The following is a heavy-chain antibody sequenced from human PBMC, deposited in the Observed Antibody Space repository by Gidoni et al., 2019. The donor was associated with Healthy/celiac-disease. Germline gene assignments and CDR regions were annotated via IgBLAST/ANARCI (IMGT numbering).Heavy chain of an antibody. J-gene: IGHJ6*02. D-gene: IGHD6-13*01. Sequence: QVQLQQWGAGLLKPSETLSLTCAVYGGSFSGYYWSWIRQPPGKGLEWIGEINHRGSTNYNPSLKSRVTISVDTSKNQFSLKLSSVTAADTAVYYCARGGGGAAGTPLNYYYGMDVWGQGTTVTVSS. CDR3: ARGGGGAAGTPLNYYYGMDV. CDR1: GGSFSGYY. CDR2: INHRGST. V-gene: IGHV4-34*01.